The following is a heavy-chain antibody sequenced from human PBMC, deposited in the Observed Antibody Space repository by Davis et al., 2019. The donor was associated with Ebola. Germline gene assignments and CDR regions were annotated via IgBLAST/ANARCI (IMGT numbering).Heavy chain of an antibody. V-gene: IGHV1-46*01. CDR2: INPSGGST. CDR1: GYTFTSYY. D-gene: IGHD3-3*01. Sequence: ASVKVSCKTSGYTFTSYYMHWVRQAPGQGLEWMGIINPSGGSTSYAQKFQGRVTMTRDTSTSTVYMELSSLRSEDTAVYYCARDGNGAGILEWLFFDYWGQGTLVTVSS. J-gene: IGHJ4*02. CDR3: ARDGNGAGILEWLFFDY.